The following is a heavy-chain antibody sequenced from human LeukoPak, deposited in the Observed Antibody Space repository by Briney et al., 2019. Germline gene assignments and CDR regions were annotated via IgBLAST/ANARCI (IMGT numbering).Heavy chain of an antibody. J-gene: IGHJ4*02. CDR2: INHSGST. V-gene: IGHV4-34*01. CDR1: GGSFSGYY. D-gene: IGHD3-22*01. Sequence: PSETLSLTCAVYGGSFSGYYWSWIRQPPGKGLEWIGEINHSGSTNYNPSLKSRVTISVDTSKNQFSLKLSSVTAADTAVYYCARRGRRRYYYDSRKDYYFDYWGQGTLVTVSS. CDR3: ARRGRRRYYYDSRKDYYFDY.